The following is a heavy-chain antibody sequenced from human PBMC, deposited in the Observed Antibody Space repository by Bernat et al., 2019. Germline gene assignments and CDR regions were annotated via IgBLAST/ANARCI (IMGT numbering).Heavy chain of an antibody. D-gene: IGHD2-15*01. CDR3: ARGRKDIVVVVAASGWFDP. V-gene: IGHV4-61*01. CDR1: GGSVSRGSYY. Sequence: QVQLQESGPGLVKPSETLSLTCTVSGGSVSRGSYYWSWIRQPPGKGLEWIGYIYYSGSTNYNPSLKSRVTISVDTSKNQFSLKLSSVTAADTAVYYCARGRKDIVVVVAASGWFDPWGQGTLVTVSS. J-gene: IGHJ5*02. CDR2: IYYSGST.